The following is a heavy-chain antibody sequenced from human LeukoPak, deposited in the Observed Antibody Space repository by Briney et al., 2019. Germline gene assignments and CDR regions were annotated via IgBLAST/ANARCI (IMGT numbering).Heavy chain of an antibody. Sequence: AGRSLRPSRAPSLFPPSSNLLSSGRQAPGKGLEWVSVIYSGGNTYYADSVKGRFTTSRDNSKNTLYLQMNSLRAEDTAVYFCARRYSGSFHDYWGQGTLVTVSS. V-gene: IGHV3-53*01. CDR2: IYSGGNT. D-gene: IGHD1-26*01. CDR1: LFPPSSNL. CDR3: ARRYSGSFHDY. J-gene: IGHJ4*02.